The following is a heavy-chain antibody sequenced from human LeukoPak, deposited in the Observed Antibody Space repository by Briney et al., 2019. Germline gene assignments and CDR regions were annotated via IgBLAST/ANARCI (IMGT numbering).Heavy chain of an antibody. CDR1: GFTFSSYW. Sequence: GGSLRLSCAASGFTFSSYWMHWVRQAPGKGLVWVSRINSDGSSTSYADSVKGRFTISRDNAKNTLYLQMNSLRAEDTALYYCAKGGIADFLDYWGQGTLVTVSS. D-gene: IGHD6-13*01. CDR2: INSDGSST. CDR3: AKGGIADFLDY. V-gene: IGHV3-74*01. J-gene: IGHJ4*02.